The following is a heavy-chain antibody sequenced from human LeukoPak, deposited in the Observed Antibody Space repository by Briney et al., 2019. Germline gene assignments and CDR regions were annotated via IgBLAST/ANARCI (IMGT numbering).Heavy chain of an antibody. D-gene: IGHD2-2*01. CDR2: ISSSSSYI. Sequence: GGSLRLSCAASGFTFSSYSMNWVRQALGKGLEWVSSISSSSSYIYYADSVKGRFTISRDNAKNSLYLQMNSLRAEDTAVYYCARESPPHCSSTSCALNYWGQGTLVTVSS. V-gene: IGHV3-21*01. J-gene: IGHJ4*02. CDR1: GFTFSSYS. CDR3: ARESPPHCSSTSCALNY.